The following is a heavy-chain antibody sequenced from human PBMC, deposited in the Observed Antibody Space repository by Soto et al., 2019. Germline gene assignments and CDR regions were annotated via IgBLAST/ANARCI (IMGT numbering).Heavy chain of an antibody. CDR2: ISYDGSNK. J-gene: IGHJ6*03. Sequence: GGSLRLSCAASGFTFSSYGMHWVRQAPGKGLEWVAVISYDGSNKYYADSVKGRFTISRDNSKNTLYLQMNSLRAEDTAVYYCAKDLEQLVLPYYYYYMDVWGKGTTVTVSS. CDR1: GFTFSSYG. D-gene: IGHD6-6*01. CDR3: AKDLEQLVLPYYYYYMDV. V-gene: IGHV3-30*18.